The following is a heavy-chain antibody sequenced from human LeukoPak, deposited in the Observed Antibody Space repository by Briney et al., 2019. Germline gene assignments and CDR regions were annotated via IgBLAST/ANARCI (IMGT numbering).Heavy chain of an antibody. D-gene: IGHD2-2*01. V-gene: IGHV3-66*01. Sequence: GGSLRLSCAASRFTVSSNYMSWVRQGPGKGLEWVSVIYASGGTYYADSVKGRFTISRDNSKEALYLQMNSLRAEDTAVYYCARVSVSFNMPFNYWGQGTLVTVSS. CDR1: RFTVSSNY. J-gene: IGHJ4*02. CDR2: IYASGGT. CDR3: ARVSVSFNMPFNY.